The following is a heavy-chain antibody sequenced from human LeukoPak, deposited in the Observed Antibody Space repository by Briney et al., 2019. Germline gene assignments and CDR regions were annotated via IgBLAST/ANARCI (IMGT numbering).Heavy chain of an antibody. CDR2: INPNSGGT. V-gene: IGHV1-2*02. CDR1: GYTFTGYY. D-gene: IGHD3-10*01. CDR3: ARDRYGDTMVRGVIIVSTGY. J-gene: IGHJ4*02. Sequence: ASVKVSCKASGYTFTGYYMHWVRQAPGQGLEWMGWINPNSGGTNYAQKFQGRVTMTRDTSISTAYMELSRLRSDDTAVYYCARDRYGDTMVRGVIIVSTGYWGQGTLVTVSS.